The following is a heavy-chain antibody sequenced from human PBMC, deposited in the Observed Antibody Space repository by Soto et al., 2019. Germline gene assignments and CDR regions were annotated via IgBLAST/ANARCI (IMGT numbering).Heavy chain of an antibody. J-gene: IGHJ4*02. D-gene: IGHD6-6*01. Sequence: SGPTLVNPTQTLTLTCTFSGFSLTSNDVGVGWIRQPPGKALEWLALIYWDDDKRYSPSLKSRLTITKDTSKNQVVLRMTNMVPVDTATYYCAHSRYSRSSFDYWGQGTLVTVSS. V-gene: IGHV2-5*02. CDR3: AHSRYSRSSFDY. CDR1: GFSLTSNDVG. CDR2: IYWDDDK.